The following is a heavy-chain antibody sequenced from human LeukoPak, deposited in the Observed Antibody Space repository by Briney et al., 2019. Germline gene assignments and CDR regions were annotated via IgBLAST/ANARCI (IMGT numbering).Heavy chain of an antibody. D-gene: IGHD3-10*01. CDR1: GYTFTSYG. V-gene: IGHV1-18*01. CDR3: AGLSITMVRGVSSPSDY. Sequence: ASVKVSCKASGYTFTSYGISWVRQAPGQGLEWMGWISAYNGNTNYAQKLQGRVTMTTDTSTSTAYMELRSLRSDDTAVYYCAGLSITMVRGVSSPSDYWGQGTLVTVSS. CDR2: ISAYNGNT. J-gene: IGHJ4*02.